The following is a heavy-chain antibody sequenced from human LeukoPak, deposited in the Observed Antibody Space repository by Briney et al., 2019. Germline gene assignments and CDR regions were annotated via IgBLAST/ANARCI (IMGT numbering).Heavy chain of an antibody. CDR2: ISGSGGST. D-gene: IGHD2/OR15-2a*01. Sequence: PGGSLRLSCAASGFTFSSYAMSWVRQAPGKGLEWVSVISGSGGSTDYADSVKGRFTISRDNSKNTLYLQMNSLRAEDTAVYFCARDFQNIATDFWGRGTPVTVSS. J-gene: IGHJ4*02. V-gene: IGHV3-23*01. CDR1: GFTFSSYA. CDR3: ARDFQNIATDF.